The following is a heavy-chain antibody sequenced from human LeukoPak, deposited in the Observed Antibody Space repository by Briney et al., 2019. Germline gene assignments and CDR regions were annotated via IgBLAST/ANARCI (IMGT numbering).Heavy chain of an antibody. D-gene: IGHD3-22*01. J-gene: IGHJ5*02. CDR3: ARPYYYDSRIDP. Sequence: SETLSLTSTVSGGSISSGDYYCSWVRQPPGKGLEWLGYMYYSGSTYYNPSLKSRVVISVNTSKNQFSLKLSSVTAADTAVYYCARPYYYDSRIDPWGQGTLVTVSS. V-gene: IGHV4-30-4*01. CDR2: MYYSGST. CDR1: GGSISSGDYY.